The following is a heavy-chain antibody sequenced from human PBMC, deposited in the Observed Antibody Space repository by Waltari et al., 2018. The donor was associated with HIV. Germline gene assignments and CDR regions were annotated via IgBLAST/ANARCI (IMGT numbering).Heavy chain of an antibody. D-gene: IGHD2-2*01. CDR1: GFTFTSHW. CDR2: IKYDGTER. J-gene: IGHJ4*02. CDR3: ATSSSADAY. V-gene: IGHV3-7*03. Sequence: EEQLVESGGGLVQPGASLRLSCVASGFTFTSHWMRWFRQAPGKGLEWVASIKYDGTERKYADSVKGRFTISRDNAKTSLFLEMHNLRVEDTGIYSCATSSSADAYWGQGTLVTVSS.